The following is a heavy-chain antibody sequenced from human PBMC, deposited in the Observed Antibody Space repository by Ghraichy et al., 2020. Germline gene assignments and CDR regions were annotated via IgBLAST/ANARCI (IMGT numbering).Heavy chain of an antibody. CDR1: GGSISSTNYY. V-gene: IGHV4-39*01. J-gene: IGHJ5*02. D-gene: IGHD2-21*01. Sequence: ETLSLTCSVSGGSISSTNYYWGWIRQPPGKGLEWIGSIYYSGSTSYNPSLKSRVTISVDTSKNQFSLKLSSVTAADTAVYYCARHRAYCGGDCYIHWFDPWGQGTLLTVSS. CDR3: ARHRAYCGGDCYIHWFDP. CDR2: IYYSGST.